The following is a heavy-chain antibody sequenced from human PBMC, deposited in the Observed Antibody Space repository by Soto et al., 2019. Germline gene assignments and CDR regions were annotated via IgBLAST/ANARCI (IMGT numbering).Heavy chain of an antibody. J-gene: IGHJ4*02. CDR2: TYYRSKWYN. V-gene: IGHV6-1*01. CDR1: GDSVSSKSAA. CDR3: SRDLALSSGSRIGYFDY. D-gene: IGHD1-26*01. Sequence: PSQTLSLTCAISGDSVSSKSAAWNWIRQSPSRGLEWLGRTYYRSKWYNDYAVSVKSRITINPDPSKNQFSLQLNSVTPEDTAVYFCSRDLALSSGSRIGYFDYWGQGTLVTVSS.